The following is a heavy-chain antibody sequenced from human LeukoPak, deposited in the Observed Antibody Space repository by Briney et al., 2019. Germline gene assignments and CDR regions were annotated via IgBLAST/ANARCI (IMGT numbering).Heavy chain of an antibody. CDR2: IYYSGST. V-gene: IGHV4-59*01. J-gene: IGHJ5*02. Sequence: SETLSLTCTVSGGSISSYYWSWIRQPPGKGLEWIGYIYYSGSTNYNPSLKSRVTISVDTSKNRFSLKLSSVTAADTAVYYCARVRVYYYGSGSYFWFDPWGQGTLVTVSS. CDR1: GGSISSYY. CDR3: ARVRVYYYGSGSYFWFDP. D-gene: IGHD3-10*01.